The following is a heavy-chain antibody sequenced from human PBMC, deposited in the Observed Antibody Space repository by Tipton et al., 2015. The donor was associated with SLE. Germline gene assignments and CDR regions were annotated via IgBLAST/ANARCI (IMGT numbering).Heavy chain of an antibody. V-gene: IGHV4-59*01. Sequence: LRLSCTVSDGSIRTGYDWSWIRQPPGKGLEWIGYINYSGGTNYNPSLKSRVTMSIDTSKNQLSLRLTSVTAADTAVYYCAREGSSSSDAFDIWGQGTMVTVSS. CDR1: DGSIRTGYD. CDR3: AREGSSSSDAFDI. CDR2: INYSGGT. D-gene: IGHD6-6*01. J-gene: IGHJ3*02.